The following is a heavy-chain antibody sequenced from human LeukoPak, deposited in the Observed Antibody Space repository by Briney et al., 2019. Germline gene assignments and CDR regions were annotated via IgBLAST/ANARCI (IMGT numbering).Heavy chain of an antibody. D-gene: IGHD6-6*01. J-gene: IGHJ4*02. V-gene: IGHV4-4*07. CDR1: GGSISSYY. Sequence: SETLSLTCTVSGGSISSYYWSWIRQPAGKGLEWIGRIYTSGITNYNPSLKSRVTMSVDTSKNQFSLKLSSVTAADTAVYYCARTHSIAALGYFDYWGQGTLVTVSS. CDR2: IYTSGIT. CDR3: ARTHSIAALGYFDY.